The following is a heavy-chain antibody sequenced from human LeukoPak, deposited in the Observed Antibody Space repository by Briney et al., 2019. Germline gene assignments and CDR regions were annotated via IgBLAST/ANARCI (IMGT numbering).Heavy chain of an antibody. D-gene: IGHD3-22*01. CDR1: GGSVSSSSYY. V-gene: IGHV4-61*01. CDR2: IYYSGST. CDR3: ARELTYSGYPPNEWNWFDP. Sequence: SETLSLTCTVSGGSVSSSSYYWSWIRQPPGKGLEWIGYIYYSGSTNYNPSLKSRVTISVDTSKNQFSLKLSSVTAADTAVYYCARELTYSGYPPNEWNWFDPWGQGTLVTVSS. J-gene: IGHJ5*02.